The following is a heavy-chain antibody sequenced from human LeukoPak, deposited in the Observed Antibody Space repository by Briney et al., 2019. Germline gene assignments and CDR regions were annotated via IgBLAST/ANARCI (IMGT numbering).Heavy chain of an antibody. V-gene: IGHV4-39*07. CDR3: ARDPNSSSWFGPFDS. CDR2: IYYSGST. Sequence: QTGGSLRLSCAASGFTVSSNYMSWVRQAPGKGLEWIGSIYYSGSTYYNPSLKSRVTISVDTSKNQFSLKLSSVTAADTAVYYCARDPNSSSWFGPFDSWGQGTLVTVSS. J-gene: IGHJ4*02. CDR1: GFTVSSNY. D-gene: IGHD6-13*01.